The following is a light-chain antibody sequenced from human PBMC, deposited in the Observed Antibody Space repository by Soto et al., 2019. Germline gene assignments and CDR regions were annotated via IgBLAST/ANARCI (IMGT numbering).Light chain of an antibody. V-gene: IGLV2-14*01. CDR3: SSYTSSSTLYV. CDR2: DVS. Sequence: SALTQPASVSGSPGQSITISCTGTSSDVGGYNYVSWYQQHPGKAPKFMIYDVSNRPSGVSNRFSGSKSGNTASLTISGLQAEDEADYYCSSYTSSSTLYVFGTGTQLTVL. CDR1: SSDVGGYNY. J-gene: IGLJ1*01.